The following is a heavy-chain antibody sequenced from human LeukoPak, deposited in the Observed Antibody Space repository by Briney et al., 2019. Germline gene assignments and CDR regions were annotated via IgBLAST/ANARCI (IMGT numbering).Heavy chain of an antibody. CDR2: INTDGSST. D-gene: IGHD1-26*01. V-gene: IGHV3-74*01. CDR1: GFTFSNHY. Sequence: GGSLRLSCAASGFTFSNHYLHWVRQAPGKGLVWVSRINTDGSSTYYADSVKGRFTISRDNAKNTLYLQMNSLRVEDTAVYYCTRGVSGTYNAFDIWGQGTMVTVSS. CDR3: TRGVSGTYNAFDI. J-gene: IGHJ3*02.